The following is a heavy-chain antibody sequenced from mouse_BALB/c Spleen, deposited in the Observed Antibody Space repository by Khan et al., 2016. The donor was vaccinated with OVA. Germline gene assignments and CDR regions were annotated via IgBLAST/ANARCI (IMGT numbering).Heavy chain of an antibody. J-gene: IGHJ2*01. Sequence: QLEESGPGLVKPSQSLSLTCTVTGYSITSDYAWNWLQQFPGNKLEWMGFISYSGNTNYNPSLKSRFSITRDTSKNQFFLQLNSVTTEDTATYYCARIYGGDFDYWGQGTILTVSS. CDR2: ISYSGNT. CDR3: ARIYGGDFDY. V-gene: IGHV3-2*02. CDR1: GYSITSDYA. D-gene: IGHD1-1*01.